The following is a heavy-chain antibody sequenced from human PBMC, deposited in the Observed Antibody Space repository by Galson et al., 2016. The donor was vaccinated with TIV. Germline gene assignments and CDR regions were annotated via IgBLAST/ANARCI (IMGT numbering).Heavy chain of an antibody. J-gene: IGHJ6*02. CDR1: GDSVSGNTAA. CDR2: TYYTSKWNT. D-gene: IGHD1-7*01. V-gene: IGHV6-1*01. CDR3: SRGNWNYGMGGAMDV. Sequence: CAISGDSVSGNTAAWNWVRQTPSRGLEWLGRTYYTSKWNTDYAVSVKGRIIIRPDTSMNQVSLQLSSVIPDDTAVYYCSRGNWNYGMGGAMDVWGRGPTVTVSS.